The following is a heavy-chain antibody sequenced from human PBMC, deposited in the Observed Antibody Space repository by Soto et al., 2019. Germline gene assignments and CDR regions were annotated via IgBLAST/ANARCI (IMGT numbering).Heavy chain of an antibody. CDR2: ISGSGGST. D-gene: IGHD3-10*01. Sequence: PVGSLRLSCAASGFTFSSYAISWVRQAPGKGLEWVSAISGSGGSTYYADSVKGRFTISRDNSKNTLYLQMNSLRAEDTAVYYCANYYGSGSYHWFDPWGQGTLVTVS. CDR3: ANYYGSGSYHWFDP. CDR1: GFTFSSYA. V-gene: IGHV3-23*01. J-gene: IGHJ5*02.